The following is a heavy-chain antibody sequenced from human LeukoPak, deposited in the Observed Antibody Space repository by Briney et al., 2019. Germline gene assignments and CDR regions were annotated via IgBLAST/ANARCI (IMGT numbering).Heavy chain of an antibody. D-gene: IGHD5-18*01. Sequence: SQTPSLTCTVSGGSISSGSYYWSWIRQPAGKGLEWIGRIYTSGSTNYNPSLKSRVTISVDTSKNQFSLELSSVTAADTAVYYCAREGVGGYRGGGNWFDPWGQGTLVTVSS. CDR2: IYTSGST. J-gene: IGHJ5*02. CDR1: GGSISSGSYY. CDR3: AREGVGGYRGGGNWFDP. V-gene: IGHV4-61*02.